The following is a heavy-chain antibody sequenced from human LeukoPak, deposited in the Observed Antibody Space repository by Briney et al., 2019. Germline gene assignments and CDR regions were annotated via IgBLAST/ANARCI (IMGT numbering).Heavy chain of an antibody. D-gene: IGHD3-3*01. Sequence: GASVKVSCKASGYTFTSYYMHWVRQAPGQGLEWMGIINPSGGSTSYAQKFQGRVTMTRDTSTSTVYMELSSLRSEDTAVYYCARGPRRDTIFGVVISSLNWFDPWGQGTLVTVSS. CDR2: INPSGGST. CDR3: ARGPRRDTIFGVVISSLNWFDP. J-gene: IGHJ5*02. V-gene: IGHV1-46*01. CDR1: GYTFTSYY.